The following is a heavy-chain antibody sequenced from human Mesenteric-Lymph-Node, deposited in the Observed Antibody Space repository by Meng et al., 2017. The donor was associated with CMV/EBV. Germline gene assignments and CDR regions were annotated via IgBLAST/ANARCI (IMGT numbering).Heavy chain of an antibody. CDR3: SRGIGMTMVPKSLRAAY. CDR2: INPNTGGT. Sequence: ASVKVSCKASGYSFTVYYIHWVRRAPGQGLEWMGWINPNTGGTNYAQKFQGRVTLTRDTSSNTAYTELSSLRSDDAAVYYCSRGIGMTMVPKSLRAAYWGQGTLVTVSS. D-gene: IGHD3-10*01. CDR1: GYSFTVYY. J-gene: IGHJ1*01. V-gene: IGHV1-2*02.